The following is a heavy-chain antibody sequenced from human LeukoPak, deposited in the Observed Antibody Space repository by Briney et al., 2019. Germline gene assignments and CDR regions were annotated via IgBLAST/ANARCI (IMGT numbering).Heavy chain of an antibody. V-gene: IGHV4-34*01. CDR3: ARGHRARPKGSWFDP. D-gene: IGHD6-6*01. CDR1: GGSASSSY. J-gene: IGHJ5*02. Sequence: PSETLSLTCAVSGGSASSSYWSWIRQPPGKGLEWIGEVNHSGSTNYNPSLKSRVTISVDTSKNQFSLKLSSVTAADTAVYYCARGHRARPKGSWFDPWGQGTLVTVSS. CDR2: VNHSGST.